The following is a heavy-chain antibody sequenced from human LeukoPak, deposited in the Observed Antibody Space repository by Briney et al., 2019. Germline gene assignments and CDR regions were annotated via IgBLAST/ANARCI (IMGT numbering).Heavy chain of an antibody. J-gene: IGHJ4*02. D-gene: IGHD5-18*01. CDR1: GYTFSNYG. CDR2: ISAYNGNT. Sequence: ASVKVSCKASGYTFSNYGINWLRQAPGQGLEWMGWISAYNGNTNYAQKFQGRLTVTTDTSTSTAYMELRSLRSDDTAVYYCARDLRDTAMDLFDYWGQGTLVTVSS. CDR3: ARDLRDTAMDLFDY. V-gene: IGHV1-18*01.